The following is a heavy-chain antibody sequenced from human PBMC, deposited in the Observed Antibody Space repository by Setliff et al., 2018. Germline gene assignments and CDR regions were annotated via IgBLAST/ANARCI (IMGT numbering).Heavy chain of an antibody. CDR3: ARDSHRLTTDPLFDH. Sequence: SETLSLTCAVYGDSFSDYYWSWIRQPPGKGLEWIGYISNSGITNYNPSLRSRVTISLDTSKNQISLNLRSVTAADTAIYYCARDSHRLTTDPLFDHWGQGALVTVSS. J-gene: IGHJ4*02. CDR1: GDSFSDYY. D-gene: IGHD6-25*01. CDR2: ISNSGIT. V-gene: IGHV4-4*08.